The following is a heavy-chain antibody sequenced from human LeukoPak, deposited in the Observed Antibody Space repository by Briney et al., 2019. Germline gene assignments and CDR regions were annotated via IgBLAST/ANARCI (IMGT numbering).Heavy chain of an antibody. CDR2: INAGNGNT. D-gene: IGHD2-21*01. CDR3: ARAEWWGLALDY. J-gene: IGHJ4*02. CDR1: GYTFTSYA. Sequence: PVASVTVSCTASGYTFTSYAMHWVRQAPGQRLEWMGWINAGNGNTKYSQKFQGRVTITRDTSASTAYMELSSLRSEDTAVYYCARAEWWGLALDYWGQGTLVTVSS. V-gene: IGHV1-3*01.